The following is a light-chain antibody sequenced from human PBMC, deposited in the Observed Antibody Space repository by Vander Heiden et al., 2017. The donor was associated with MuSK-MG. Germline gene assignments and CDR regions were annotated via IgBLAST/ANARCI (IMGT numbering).Light chain of an antibody. CDR2: GTS. V-gene: IGKV3-20*01. Sequence: EIVLTQSPHTLSFSPGERATLSCRAGQSVNSSHLTWYQRKPGQAPRLLIFGTSSSATGVPDRFSGSGSGTDFTLTINGLEPEDFAVYYCQQENNSLSTFGQGTKLET. CDR1: QSVNSSH. CDR3: QQENNSLST. J-gene: IGKJ2*01.